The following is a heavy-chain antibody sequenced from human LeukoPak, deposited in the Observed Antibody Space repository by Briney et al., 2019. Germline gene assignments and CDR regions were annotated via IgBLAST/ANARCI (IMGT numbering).Heavy chain of an antibody. CDR1: GFTFTDYA. V-gene: IGHV3-33*06. CDR2: IWSDATNK. Sequence: GKSLRLSCVASGFTFTDYAMHCVRQAPGKGLEWVAVIWSDATNKYYADSVKGRFAISRDDSNNMVFLQMNSVRVEDTAVYYCAKDIQRGFHFTNSLDYWGQGTLVTVSS. CDR3: AKDIQRGFHFTNSLDY. D-gene: IGHD2-8*01. J-gene: IGHJ4*02.